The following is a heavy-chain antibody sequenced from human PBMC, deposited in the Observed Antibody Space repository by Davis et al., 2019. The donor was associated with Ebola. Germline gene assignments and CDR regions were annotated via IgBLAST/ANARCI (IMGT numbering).Heavy chain of an antibody. CDR3: ARDSLRDGYPELDY. J-gene: IGHJ4*02. CDR1: GFTFSSYS. V-gene: IGHV3-7*03. Sequence: GALRLSCAASGFTFSSYSMNWVRQAPGKGLEWVANIKQDGSEKYYVDSVKGRFTISRDNAKNSLYLQMNSLRAEDTAVYYCARDSLRDGYPELDYWGQGTLVTVSS. D-gene: IGHD5-24*01. CDR2: IKQDGSEK.